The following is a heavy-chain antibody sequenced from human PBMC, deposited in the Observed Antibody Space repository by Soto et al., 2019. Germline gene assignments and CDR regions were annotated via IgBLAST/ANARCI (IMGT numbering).Heavy chain of an antibody. V-gene: IGHV4-34*01. D-gene: IGHD3-3*01. CDR1: GGTFIGYY. J-gene: IGHJ6*02. CDR3: ARGYDFWSGYIAYYYYGMDV. CDR2: INHSGST. Sequence: PSQTLSLTSAVYGGTFIGYYWSWIRQPPGKGLEWIGEINHSGSTNYNPSLKSRVTISVDTSKNQFSLKLSSVTAADTAVYYCARGYDFWSGYIAYYYYGMDVWGQGTTVTVSS.